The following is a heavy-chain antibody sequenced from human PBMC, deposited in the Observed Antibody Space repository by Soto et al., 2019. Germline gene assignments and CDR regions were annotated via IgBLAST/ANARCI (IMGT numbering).Heavy chain of an antibody. J-gene: IGHJ4*02. CDR3: ARICSGGSCYWGEIDY. CDR2: IYYSGST. V-gene: IGHV4-39*01. CDR1: GGSISSSSYY. D-gene: IGHD2-15*01. Sequence: QLQLQESGPGLVKPSETLSLTCTVSGGSISSSSYYWGWIRQPPGKGLEWIGSIYYSGSTYYNPSLKRRVTISVDTSKNQFSLKLSSVTAADTAVYYCARICSGGSCYWGEIDYWGQGTLVTVSS.